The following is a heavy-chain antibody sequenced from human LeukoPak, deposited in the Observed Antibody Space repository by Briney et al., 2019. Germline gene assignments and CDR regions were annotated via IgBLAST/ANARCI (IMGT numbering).Heavy chain of an antibody. CDR1: GYSISSGYY. CDR2: IYHSGST. V-gene: IGHV4-38-2*02. CDR3: ARGGGTAMATYDAFDI. J-gene: IGHJ3*02. Sequence: PSETLSLTCTVSGYSISSGYYWGWIRPPPGKGLEWIGSIYHSGSTYYNPSLKSRVTISVDTSKNQFSLKLSSVTAADTAVYYCARGGGTAMATYDAFDIWGQGTMVTVSS. D-gene: IGHD5-18*01.